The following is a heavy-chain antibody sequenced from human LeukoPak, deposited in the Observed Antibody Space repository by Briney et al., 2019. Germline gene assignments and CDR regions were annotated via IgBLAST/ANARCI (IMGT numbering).Heavy chain of an antibody. V-gene: IGHV1-69*04. J-gene: IGHJ4*02. Sequence: GASVKVSCKASGSTFSSYAISWVRQAPGQGLEWMGRIIPILGIANYAQRFQGRVTITADKSTSTAYMELSSLRSEDTAVYYCARGLLEWLLGESYYFDYWGQGTLVTVSS. D-gene: IGHD3-3*01. CDR1: GSTFSSYA. CDR2: IIPILGIA. CDR3: ARGLLEWLLGESYYFDY.